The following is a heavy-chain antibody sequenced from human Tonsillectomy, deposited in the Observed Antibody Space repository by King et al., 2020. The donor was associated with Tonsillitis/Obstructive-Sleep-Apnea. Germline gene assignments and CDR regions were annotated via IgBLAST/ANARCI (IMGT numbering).Heavy chain of an antibody. J-gene: IGHJ5*02. Sequence: VQLQQWGAGLLKPSETLSLTCAVYGGSFSGYYWSWIRQPPGKGLEWIGEINHSGSTNYNPSLKSRVTISVDTSKNQFSLKLSSVTAADTAVYYCARESVWSGSRRVKARGWFDPWGQGTLVTVSS. CDR1: GGSFSGYY. D-gene: IGHD3-3*01. V-gene: IGHV4-34*01. CDR2: INHSGST. CDR3: ARESVWSGSRRVKARGWFDP.